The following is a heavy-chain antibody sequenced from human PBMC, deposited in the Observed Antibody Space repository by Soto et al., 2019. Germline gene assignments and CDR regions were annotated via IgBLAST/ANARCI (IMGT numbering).Heavy chain of an antibody. CDR3: ARFGGPYYFDF. CDR2: INQDGSKD. V-gene: IGHV3-7*01. Sequence: PGGSLRLSCAASGFTFSSYWMSWVRQAPGKGLECLASINQDGSKDYYVDSVKGRFTISRDNAKNSLYLQMNSLGTEDTAVFYCARFGGPYYFDFWGQGTLVTVSS. CDR1: GFTFSSYW. J-gene: IGHJ4*02. D-gene: IGHD3-10*01.